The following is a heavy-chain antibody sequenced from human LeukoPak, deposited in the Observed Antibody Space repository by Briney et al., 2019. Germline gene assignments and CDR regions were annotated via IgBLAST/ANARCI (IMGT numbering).Heavy chain of an antibody. CDR1: GASISSYY. J-gene: IGHJ4*02. CDR3: ARGPLDSGYTYFDY. V-gene: IGHV4-59*01. CDR2: FSYSGNT. Sequence: SETLSLTCTVSGASISSYYWSWIRQPPGKGLEWIGYFSYSGNTNYNPSLKSRVTVSVDTSKNQFSLKLTSVTAADAAVYHCARGPLDSGYTYFDYWGQGTLVTVSS. D-gene: IGHD5-12*01.